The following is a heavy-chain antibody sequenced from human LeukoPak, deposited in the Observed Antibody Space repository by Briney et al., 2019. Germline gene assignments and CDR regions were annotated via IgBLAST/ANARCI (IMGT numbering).Heavy chain of an antibody. CDR2: IYYSGST. CDR1: GGSISSYY. D-gene: IGHD6-13*01. CDR3: ARAKGDLYSSSWYRSYYFDY. Sequence: SETLSLTCTVSGGSISSYYWSWIRQPPGKGLEWIGYIYYSGSTNYNPSLKSRVTISVDTSKNQFSLKLSSVTAAGTAVYYCARAKGDLYSSSWYRSYYFDYWGQGTLVTVSS. J-gene: IGHJ4*02. V-gene: IGHV4-59*01.